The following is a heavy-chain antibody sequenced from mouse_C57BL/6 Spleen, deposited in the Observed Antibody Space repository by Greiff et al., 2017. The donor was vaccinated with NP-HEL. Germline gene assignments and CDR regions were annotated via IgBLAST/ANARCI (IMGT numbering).Heavy chain of an antibody. V-gene: IGHV5-6*01. CDR3: ARHPITTVVDDWYFDV. Sequence: EVQLVESGGDLVKPGGSLKLSCAASGFTFSSYGMSWVRQTPDKRLEWVATISSGGSYTYYPDSVKGRFTISRDNAKNTLYLQMSSLKSEDTAMYYCARHPITTVVDDWYFDVWGTGTTVTVSS. CDR2: ISSGGSYT. D-gene: IGHD1-1*01. J-gene: IGHJ1*03. CDR1: GFTFSSYG.